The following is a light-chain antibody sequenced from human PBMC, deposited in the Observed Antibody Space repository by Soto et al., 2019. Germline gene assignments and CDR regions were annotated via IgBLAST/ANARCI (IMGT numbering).Light chain of an antibody. CDR3: QQYNNWPRT. Sequence: EIVLTPSPGTLSLSPGERATLSCRASQTVRNNYLAWYQQKPGQAPRLLIYDASSRATGIPDRFSGSGSGTEFTLTISSLQSEDFAVYYCQQYNNWPRTFGQGTKVDIK. J-gene: IGKJ1*01. CDR2: DAS. V-gene: IGKV3D-15*01. CDR1: QTVRNN.